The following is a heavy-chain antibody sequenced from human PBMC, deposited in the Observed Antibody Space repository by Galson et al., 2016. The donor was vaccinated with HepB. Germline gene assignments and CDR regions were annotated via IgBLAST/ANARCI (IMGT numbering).Heavy chain of an antibody. Sequence: SLRLSCAASGFTFDDYAMHWVRQTPGKGLEWVSGIGWNSAYIDYADSVKGRFTIPRDNAKNSLYLQMDSLRPEDTALYYCAKARSTNAYKVFDYWGQGILVAVSS. D-gene: IGHD5-24*01. J-gene: IGHJ4*02. CDR2: IGWNSAYI. CDR3: AKARSTNAYKVFDY. CDR1: GFTFDDYA. V-gene: IGHV3-9*01.